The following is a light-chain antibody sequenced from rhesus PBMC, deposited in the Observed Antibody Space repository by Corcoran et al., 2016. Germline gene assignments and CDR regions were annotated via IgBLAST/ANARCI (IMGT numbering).Light chain of an antibody. CDR3: LQYNSMPFT. V-gene: IGKV1-21*01. Sequence: DIQMTQSPSSLSASVGDKVTITCQASQGLSSWLAWYQQKPGKAPNLLSSKASRLQSGVPSRFSGSGSETAFTLTISRLQPEDFATYYCLQYNSMPFTFGPGTKLDIK. CDR1: QGLSSW. J-gene: IGKJ3*01. CDR2: KAS.